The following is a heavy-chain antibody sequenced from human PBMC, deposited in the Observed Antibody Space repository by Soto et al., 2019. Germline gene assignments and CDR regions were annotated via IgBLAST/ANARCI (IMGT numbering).Heavy chain of an antibody. D-gene: IGHD3-9*01. CDR2: IYYSGST. CDR3: ARVRYFDWLLGPYYFDY. J-gene: IGHJ4*02. CDR1: GGSISSGGYY. Sequence: ASETLSLTCTVSGGSISSGGYYWSWIRQHPGKGLEWIGYIYYSGSTYYNPSLKSRVTISVDTSKNQFSLKLSSVTAADTAVYYCARVRYFDWLLGPYYFDYWGQGTLVTVSS. V-gene: IGHV4-31*03.